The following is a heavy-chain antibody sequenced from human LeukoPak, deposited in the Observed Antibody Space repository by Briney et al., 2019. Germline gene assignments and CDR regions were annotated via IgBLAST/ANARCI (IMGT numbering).Heavy chain of an antibody. V-gene: IGHV3-23*01. CDR3: AKSSYYDSSGYYREYYFDY. CDR2: VSGSGGST. J-gene: IGHJ4*02. Sequence: SGGSLRLSCTASGFTFSSYWMHWVRHAPGKGLEWVSSVSGSGGSTYYADSVKGRSTISRDNPKSTLFLQMNSLRAEDTAVYYCAKSSYYDSSGYYREYYFDYWGQGTLVTVSS. D-gene: IGHD3-22*01. CDR1: GFTFSSYW.